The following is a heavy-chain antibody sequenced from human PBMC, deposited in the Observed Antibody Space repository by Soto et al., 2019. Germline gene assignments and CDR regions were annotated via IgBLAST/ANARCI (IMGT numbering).Heavy chain of an antibody. D-gene: IGHD6-13*01. CDR3: ARDVRYSRSWYFFQY. Sequence: QVQLVQSGAEVKKPGSSVKVSCKASGGTFSSYAISWVRQAPGQGLEWMGGIIPIFGTANYAQKFQGRVTITTDESTSTTHMEMSSLRSEDTAVYYCARDVRYSRSWYFFQYWGQQTRVTVSS. V-gene: IGHV1-69*05. CDR1: GGTFSSYA. CDR2: IIPIFGTA. J-gene: IGHJ4*02.